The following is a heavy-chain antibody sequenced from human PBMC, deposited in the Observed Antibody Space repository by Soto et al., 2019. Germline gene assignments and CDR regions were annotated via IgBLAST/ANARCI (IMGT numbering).Heavy chain of an antibody. D-gene: IGHD3-22*01. CDR3: AKDPYDSRRRPNWFDP. V-gene: IGHV3-23*01. J-gene: IGHJ5*02. CDR1: GFTFSSYA. CDR2: ISGSGGST. Sequence: GGSLRLSCAASGFTFSSYAMSWVRQAPGKGLEWVSAISGSGGSTYYADSVKGRFTISRDNSKNTLYLQMNSLRAEDTAVYYCAKDPYDSRRRPNWFDPWGQGTLVTVSS.